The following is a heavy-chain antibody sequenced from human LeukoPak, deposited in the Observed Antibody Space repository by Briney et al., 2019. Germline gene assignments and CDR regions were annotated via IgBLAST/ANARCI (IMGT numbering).Heavy chain of an antibody. J-gene: IGHJ4*02. CDR1: GFTFSDYY. CDR3: ARMYSSGWYPGYYFDY. CDR2: IKQDGSEK. V-gene: IGHV3-7*01. D-gene: IGHD6-19*01. Sequence: GGSLRLSCAASGFTFSDYYMSWIRQAPGKGLEWVANIKQDGSEKYYVDSVKGRFTISRDNAKNSLYLQMNSLRAEDTAVYYCARMYSSGWYPGYYFDYWGQGTLVTVSS.